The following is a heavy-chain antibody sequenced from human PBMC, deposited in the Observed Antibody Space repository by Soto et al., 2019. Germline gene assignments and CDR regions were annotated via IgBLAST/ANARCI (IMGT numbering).Heavy chain of an antibody. CDR3: ARVCYYDSSGSDAFDI. J-gene: IGHJ3*02. D-gene: IGHD3-22*01. Sequence: SVKVSCKASGGTFSSYAISWVRQAPGQGLEWMGGIIPIFGTANYAQKFQGRVTITADNSTSTAYMELSSLRSEDTAVYYCARVCYYDSSGSDAFDIWGQGTMVTVSS. V-gene: IGHV1-69*06. CDR2: IIPIFGTA. CDR1: GGTFSSYA.